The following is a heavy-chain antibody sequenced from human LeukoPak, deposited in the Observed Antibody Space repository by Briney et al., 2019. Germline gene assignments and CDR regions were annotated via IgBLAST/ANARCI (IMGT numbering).Heavy chain of an antibody. CDR2: IWYDGKSK. CDR3: AKGIQVTTGGYFDY. Sequence: GGSLRLSCTASGFTISNFGMHWVRQAPGKGLEWLAVIWYDGKSKYYADSVKGRFTISRDDSKNTVHLQMNSLGADDTAVYYCAKGIQVTTGGYFDYWGQGTLVTVSS. J-gene: IGHJ4*02. CDR1: GFTISNFG. D-gene: IGHD4-11*01. V-gene: IGHV3-33*06.